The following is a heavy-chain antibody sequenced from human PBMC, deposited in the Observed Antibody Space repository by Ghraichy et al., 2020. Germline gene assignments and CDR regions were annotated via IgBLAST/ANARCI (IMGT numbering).Heavy chain of an antibody. J-gene: IGHJ4*02. Sequence: SETLSLTCTVSGGSISSSYYYWGWIRQPPGKGLDWIGSIYYSGSTYYNPSLKSRVTISVDTSKNHFSLKLSSVTAADTALYYCARRAALAASGIDYWGQGTLVTVSA. CDR2: IYYSGST. CDR3: ARRAALAASGIDY. V-gene: IGHV4-39*02. D-gene: IGHD3-3*02. CDR1: GGSISSSYYY.